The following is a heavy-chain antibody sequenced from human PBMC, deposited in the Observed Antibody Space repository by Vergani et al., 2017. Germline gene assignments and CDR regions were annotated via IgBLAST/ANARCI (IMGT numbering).Heavy chain of an antibody. V-gene: IGHV1-24*01. Sequence: QVQLVQSGAEVKKPGASVKVSCKVSGYTLTELSMHWVRQAPGKGLEWMGGFDPEDGETIYAQKFQGRVTMTEDTSTDTAYWGLSSLRSEDTAVYYCAISRGWELRNLDAFDIWGQGTMVTVSS. D-gene: IGHD1-26*01. J-gene: IGHJ3*02. CDR2: FDPEDGET. CDR1: GYTLTELS. CDR3: AISRGWELRNLDAFDI.